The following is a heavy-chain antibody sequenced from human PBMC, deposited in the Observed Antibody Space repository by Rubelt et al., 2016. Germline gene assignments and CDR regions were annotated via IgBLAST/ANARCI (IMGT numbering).Heavy chain of an antibody. Sequence: KGLVWVAQIISDGSTTTYADSVKGRFTISRDNSKNTLYLQMNSLRAEDTAVYYCARFSSYSSSSVWPNAFDIWGQGTMVTVSS. D-gene: IGHD6-6*01. CDR3: ARFSSYSSSSVWPNAFDI. V-gene: IGHV3-74*01. J-gene: IGHJ3*02. CDR2: IISDGSTT.